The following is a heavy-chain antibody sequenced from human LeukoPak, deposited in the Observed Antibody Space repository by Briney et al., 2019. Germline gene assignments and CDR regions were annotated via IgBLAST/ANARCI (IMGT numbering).Heavy chain of an antibody. CDR2: ISDDGRRK. Sequence: GGSLRLSCAASGFSFISYGMPWVRQAPGKGLEWVGVISDDGRRKDYADSVKGRFTISRDNSKDTLYLQMNSLRAEDTAVYYCAKRPSDYGDYVSHFDYWGQGTLVTVSS. CDR1: GFSFISYG. J-gene: IGHJ4*02. D-gene: IGHD4-17*01. CDR3: AKRPSDYGDYVSHFDY. V-gene: IGHV3-30*18.